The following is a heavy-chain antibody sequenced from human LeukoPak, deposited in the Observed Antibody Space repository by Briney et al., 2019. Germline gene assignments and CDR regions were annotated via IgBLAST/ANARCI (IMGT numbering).Heavy chain of an antibody. CDR1: GFTFSSYA. J-gene: IGHJ4*02. Sequence: GGSLRLSCAASGFTFSSYAISWVRQAPGQGLEWMGGIIPIFGTANYAQKFQGRVTITADESTSTAYMELSSLRSEDTAVYYCARVGMSGSYSFDYWGQGTLVTVSS. CDR2: IIPIFGTA. D-gene: IGHD1-26*01. CDR3: ARVGMSGSYSFDY. V-gene: IGHV1-69*01.